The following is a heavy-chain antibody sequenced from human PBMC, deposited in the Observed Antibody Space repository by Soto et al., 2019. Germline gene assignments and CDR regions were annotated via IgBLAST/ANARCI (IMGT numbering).Heavy chain of an antibody. V-gene: IGHV5-51*01. Sequence: PGESLKISCKGSGYSFISYWIAWVRQRPGKGLEWMGIIHPGDSDTRYSPSLQGRVAFSADGSISTAYLQWNTLKASDTAIYYCEKCMEGRPESLDYWGPGTLVTVSS. CDR2: IHPGDSDT. CDR1: GYSFISYW. D-gene: IGHD6-6*01. CDR3: EKCMEGRPESLDY. J-gene: IGHJ4*02.